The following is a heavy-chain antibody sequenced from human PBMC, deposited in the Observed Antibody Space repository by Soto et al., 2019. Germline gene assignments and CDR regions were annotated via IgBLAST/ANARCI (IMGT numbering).Heavy chain of an antibody. CDR1: GFTFYDYA. V-gene: IGHV3-9*01. Sequence: GGSLRLSCTASGFTFYDYAMHWFRQVPGKGLEWVSGISWNSATIGYADSVKGRFTISRDNAKNSLYLQMNSLRVEDTALYYCAKMDRGVGVTGSLDYWGQGTLVTVSS. D-gene: IGHD2-21*02. CDR3: AKMDRGVGVTGSLDY. J-gene: IGHJ4*02. CDR2: ISWNSATI.